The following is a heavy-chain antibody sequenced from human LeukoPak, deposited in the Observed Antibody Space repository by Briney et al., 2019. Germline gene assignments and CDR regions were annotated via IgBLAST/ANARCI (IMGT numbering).Heavy chain of an antibody. Sequence: GESLKISCKGSGYSFTSYWIGWVRQVPGKGLEWMGIIYPGDSDTRYSPSFQGQVTISADKSISTAYLQWSSLKAPDTAMYYCARPFYDSSGYVGGFDYWGQGALVTVSS. CDR3: ARPFYDSSGYVGGFDY. J-gene: IGHJ4*02. CDR1: GYSFTSYW. V-gene: IGHV5-51*01. CDR2: IYPGDSDT. D-gene: IGHD3-22*01.